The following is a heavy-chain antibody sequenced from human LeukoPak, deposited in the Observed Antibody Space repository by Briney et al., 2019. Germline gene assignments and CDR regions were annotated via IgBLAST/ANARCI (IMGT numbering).Heavy chain of an antibody. D-gene: IGHD3-22*01. CDR1: GFTLNNAW. J-gene: IGHJ1*01. V-gene: IGHV3-15*01. CDR3: TTDRYYDNSELQFQH. Sequence: GGSLRLSCAASGFTLNNAWMSWVRQAPGKGLEWLGRIKRETDGGTIDYAAPVKGRFTISRDDSRITLYLQMDSLKIEDTAVYYCTTDRYYDNSELQFQHWGQGTLVTVSS. CDR2: IKRETDGGTI.